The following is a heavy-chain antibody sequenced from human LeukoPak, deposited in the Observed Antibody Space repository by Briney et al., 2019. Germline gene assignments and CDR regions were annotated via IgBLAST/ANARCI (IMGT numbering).Heavy chain of an antibody. D-gene: IGHD3-10*01. Sequence: ASVKVSCKASGYTFTSYGISWVRQAPGQGLDWMGWISAYNGNTNYAQKLQGRVTMTTDTSTSTAYMELRSLRSDDTAVYYCARDIGIWFGELLPHWGQGTLVTVSS. V-gene: IGHV1-18*01. CDR2: ISAYNGNT. J-gene: IGHJ4*02. CDR1: GYTFTSYG. CDR3: ARDIGIWFGELLPH.